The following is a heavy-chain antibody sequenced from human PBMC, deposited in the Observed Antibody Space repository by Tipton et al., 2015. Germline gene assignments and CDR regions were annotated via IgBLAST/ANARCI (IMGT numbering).Heavy chain of an antibody. Sequence: TLSLTCTVSGGSISSSSYYWTWVRQSPGKGLEWIGEINCSATTHYNPSLGSRVTISVDTSKNQFSLNLTSVTAADTAFYYCARGTYGGYIQSHWGQGTPVTVSS. V-gene: IGHV4-39*07. CDR3: ARGTYGGYIQSH. CDR2: INCSATT. CDR1: GGSISSSSYY. D-gene: IGHD4-17*01. J-gene: IGHJ4*02.